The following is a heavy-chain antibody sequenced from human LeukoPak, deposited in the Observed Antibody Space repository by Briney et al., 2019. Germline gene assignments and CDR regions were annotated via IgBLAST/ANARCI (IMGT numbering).Heavy chain of an antibody. CDR3: ARMGATTSYDAFDI. D-gene: IGHD1-26*01. Sequence: SGPALVKPTQTLTLTCTFSGFSLSTRGMRVSWIRQPPGKALEWLARIDWDDDKFYSTSLKTRLTISKDTSKNQVVLTMTNMDPVDTATYYCARMGATTSYDAFDIWGQGTMVTVSS. J-gene: IGHJ3*02. CDR2: IDWDDDK. CDR1: GFSLSTRGMR. V-gene: IGHV2-70*04.